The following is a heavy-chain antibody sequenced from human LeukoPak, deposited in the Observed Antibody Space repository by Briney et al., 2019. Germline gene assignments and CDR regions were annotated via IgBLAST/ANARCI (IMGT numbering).Heavy chain of an antibody. CDR3: ARQRWGSGSLNWFDP. J-gene: IGHJ5*02. CDR2: IKEGGSER. V-gene: IGHV3-7*01. D-gene: IGHD5-24*01. CDR1: GVNFTDSW. Sequence: GGSLRLSCEASGVNFTDSWMNWVRQAPGKGLGWVASIKEGGSERYYPDSVKSRFTISRDDAKNSLYLQMNSLRAEDTAVYYCARQRWGSGSLNWFDPWGQGTLVSVSS.